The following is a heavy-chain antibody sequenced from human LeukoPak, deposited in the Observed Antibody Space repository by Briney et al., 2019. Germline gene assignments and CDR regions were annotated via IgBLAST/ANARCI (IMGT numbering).Heavy chain of an antibody. CDR1: GGSISSYY. CDR3: ARPGGDGAFDI. Sequence: SETLSLTCTVSGGSISSYYWSWIRQPPGKGLEWIGYIYYSGSTNYNPSLKSRVTISVDTSKNQFSLKLSSVTAADTAVYYCARPGGDGAFDIWAKGQWSPSLQ. CDR2: IYYSGST. J-gene: IGHJ3*02. V-gene: IGHV4-59*08. D-gene: IGHD2-21*02.